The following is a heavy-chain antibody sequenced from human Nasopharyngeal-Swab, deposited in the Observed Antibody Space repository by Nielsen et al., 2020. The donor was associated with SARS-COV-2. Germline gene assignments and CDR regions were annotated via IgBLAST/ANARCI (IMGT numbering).Heavy chain of an antibody. CDR2: ISYDGSNK. CDR3: ASPYSGSYLDAFDI. J-gene: IGHJ3*02. V-gene: IGHV3-30*19. Sequence: GGSLRLSCAASGFTFSSYGMHWVRQAPGKGLEWVAVISYDGSNKYYADSVKGRFTISRDNSKNTLYLQMNSLRAEDTAVYYCASPYSGSYLDAFDIWGQGTMVTVSS. CDR1: GFTFSSYG. D-gene: IGHD1-26*01.